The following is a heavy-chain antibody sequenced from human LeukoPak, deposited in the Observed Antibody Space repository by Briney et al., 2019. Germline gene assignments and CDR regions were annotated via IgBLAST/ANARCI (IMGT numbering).Heavy chain of an antibody. CDR1: GFTFSIYA. D-gene: IGHD3-10*01. Sequence: GGSLRLSCAASGFTFSIYAMSWVRQAPGKGLEWVSVVTGSGGGTDYADSVKGRFTISRDNSKNTLYLQMNSLRAEDTAVYYCAKGLGSGSGYFDYWGQGTLVTVSS. J-gene: IGHJ4*02. CDR2: VTGSGGGT. V-gene: IGHV3-23*01. CDR3: AKGLGSGSGYFDY.